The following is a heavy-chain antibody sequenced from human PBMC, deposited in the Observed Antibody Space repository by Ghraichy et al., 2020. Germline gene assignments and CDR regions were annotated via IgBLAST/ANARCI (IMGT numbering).Heavy chain of an antibody. CDR3: AKGFFPQGHYYDSRPMDV. V-gene: IGHV3-23*01. Sequence: GGSLRLSCAASGFTFSSYAMSWVRQAPGKGLEWVSAVSGSGGSTYYADSVKGRFTISRDNSKNTLYLQMNSLRAEDTAVYSCAKGFFPQGHYYDSRPMDVWGQGTTVTVSS. CDR1: GFTFSSYA. J-gene: IGHJ6*02. CDR2: VSGSGGST. D-gene: IGHD3-22*01.